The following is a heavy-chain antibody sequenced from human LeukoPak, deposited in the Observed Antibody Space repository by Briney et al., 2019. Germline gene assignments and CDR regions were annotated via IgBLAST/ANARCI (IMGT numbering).Heavy chain of an antibody. V-gene: IGHV3-23*01. Sequence: PGGSLRLSCAASGFTFSSYAMTWVRQAPGKGLEWVSGISGGGGTTYYADSVKGRFTISRGNSKNTLYLQMNSLRAEDTAVYYCAKRNNDGFDYWGQGTLVTVSS. CDR2: ISGGGGTT. D-gene: IGHD1/OR15-1a*01. CDR1: GFTFSSYA. J-gene: IGHJ4*02. CDR3: AKRNNDGFDY.